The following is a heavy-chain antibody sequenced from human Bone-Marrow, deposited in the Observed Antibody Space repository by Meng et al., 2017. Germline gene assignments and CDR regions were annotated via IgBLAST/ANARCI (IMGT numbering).Heavy chain of an antibody. CDR2: IIPIFGTA. CDR1: GGTFSSYA. J-gene: IGHJ4*02. D-gene: IGHD3-16*02. V-gene: IGHV1-69*06. CDR3: ARGHTYDYVWGSYRFDY. Sequence: GQVVESGAEVKKPGSSVKVSCKASGGTFSSYAISWVRQAPGQGLEWMGGIIPIFGTANYAQKFQGRVTITADKSTSTAYMELSSLRSEDTAVYYCARGHTYDYVWGSYRFDYWGQGTLVTVSS.